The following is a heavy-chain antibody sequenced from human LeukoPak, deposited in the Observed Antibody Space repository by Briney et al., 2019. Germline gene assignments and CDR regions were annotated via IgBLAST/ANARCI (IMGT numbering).Heavy chain of an antibody. V-gene: IGHV1-46*01. J-gene: IGHJ4*02. CDR1: GYTFTSYY. CDR3: ARDRGQWLVRRVAYFVDY. Sequence: ASVKVSCKASGYTFTSYYMHWVRQAPGQGLEWMGIINPSGGSTSYAQKFQGRVTMTRDMSTSTVYMELSSPRSEDTAVYYCARDRGQWLVRRVAYFVDYWGQGTLVTVSS. CDR2: INPSGGST. D-gene: IGHD6-19*01.